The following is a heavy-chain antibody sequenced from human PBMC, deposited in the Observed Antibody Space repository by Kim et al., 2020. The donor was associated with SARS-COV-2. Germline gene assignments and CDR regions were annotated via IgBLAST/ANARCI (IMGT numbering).Heavy chain of an antibody. D-gene: IGHD4-17*01. J-gene: IGHJ4*02. V-gene: IGHV3-72*01. Sequence: AASVKGRVTISRDDSKNALYLQMNSLKTEDTAVYYCARVLTDYGDYVFGYWGQGTLVTVSS. CDR3: ARVLTDYGDYVFGY.